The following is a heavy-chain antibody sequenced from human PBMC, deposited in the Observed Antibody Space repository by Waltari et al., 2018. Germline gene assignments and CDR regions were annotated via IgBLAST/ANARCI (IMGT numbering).Heavy chain of an antibody. Sequence: EVQLLESGGGLVQPGGSLRLSCAASGFTFSRSWMSWVGQAPGKGLEWVAKIKEDGSEKDYVDSVKGRFTISRDNAKNSLYLQMDSLRAEDTAVYYCATMGVGRFDYWGQGTLVTVSS. D-gene: IGHD2-8*01. CDR3: ATMGVGRFDY. V-gene: IGHV3-7*02. J-gene: IGHJ4*02. CDR2: IKEDGSEK. CDR1: GFTFSRSW.